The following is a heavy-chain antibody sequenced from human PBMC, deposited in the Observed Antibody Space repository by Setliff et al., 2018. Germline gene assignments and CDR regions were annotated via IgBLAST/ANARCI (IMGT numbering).Heavy chain of an antibody. D-gene: IGHD3-22*01. CDR3: ARHPPPPNYFDIGALDS. Sequence: GASVKVSCKASGGPLNSYSFSWVRQAPGQGLEWMGRIIPVLDITRYSQKFQGRVTITADKSTGIIYMELTSLRSADTAVYYCARHPPPPNYFDIGALDSWGQGTLVTVSS. CDR1: GGPLNSYS. V-gene: IGHV1-69*02. CDR2: IIPVLDIT. J-gene: IGHJ4*02.